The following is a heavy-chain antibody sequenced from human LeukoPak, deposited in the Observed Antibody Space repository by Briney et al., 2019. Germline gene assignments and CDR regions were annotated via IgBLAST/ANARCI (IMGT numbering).Heavy chain of an antibody. CDR3: ARAPYYYDSSGYSCPFDY. CDR1: GYTFTGYY. CDR2: INPNSGGT. D-gene: IGHD3-22*01. V-gene: IGHV1-2*02. J-gene: IGHJ4*02. Sequence: ASVKVSCKSSGYTFTGYYMHWVRQAPGQGLEWMGWINPNSGGTNYAQKFQGRVTMTRDTSISTAYMELSRLRSDDTAVYYCARAPYYYDSSGYSCPFDYWGQGTLVTVSS.